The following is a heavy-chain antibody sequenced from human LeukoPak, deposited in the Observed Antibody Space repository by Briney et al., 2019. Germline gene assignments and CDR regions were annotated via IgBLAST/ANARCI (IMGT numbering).Heavy chain of an antibody. Sequence: SETLSLTCTVSGGSISSSSYYWGWVRQPPGKGLEWIGSIYYSGSTYYNPSLKSRVTISVDTSKNQFSLKLSSVTAADTAVYYCARTDYYDMSAFDIWGQGTMVTVSS. J-gene: IGHJ3*02. CDR3: ARTDYYDMSAFDI. CDR2: IYYSGST. D-gene: IGHD3-22*01. V-gene: IGHV4-39*07. CDR1: GGSISSSSYY.